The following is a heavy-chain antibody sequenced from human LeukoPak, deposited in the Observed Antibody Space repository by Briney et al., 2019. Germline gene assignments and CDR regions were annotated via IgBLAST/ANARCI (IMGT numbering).Heavy chain of an antibody. J-gene: IGHJ4*02. Sequence: ASVTVSCKASGYTFTGYYMHWVRQAPGQGLEWMGWINPNSGGTNYAQKFQGRVTMTRDTSISTAYMELSRLRSDDTAVYYCARDRWELSFFDYWGXGTLVTVSS. V-gene: IGHV1-2*02. CDR3: ARDRWELSFFDY. CDR2: INPNSGGT. CDR1: GYTFTGYY. D-gene: IGHD1-26*01.